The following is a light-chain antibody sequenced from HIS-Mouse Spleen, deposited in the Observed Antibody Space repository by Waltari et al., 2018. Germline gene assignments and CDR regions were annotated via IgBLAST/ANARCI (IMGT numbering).Light chain of an antibody. CDR1: TGAVTSGHY. V-gene: IGLV7-46*01. CDR3: LLSYSGAWV. J-gene: IGLJ3*02. Sequence: QAVVTQEPSLTVSPGGTVTLTCGSSTGAVTSGHYPYWFQQKPGQAPWTLIYDTSNKHPRPPARFSGSLLGGKADLTLSGAQPEDEAEYYCLLSYSGAWVFGGGTKLTVL. CDR2: DTS.